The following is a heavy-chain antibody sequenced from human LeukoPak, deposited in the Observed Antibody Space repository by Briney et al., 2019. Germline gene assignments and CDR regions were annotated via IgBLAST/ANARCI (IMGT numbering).Heavy chain of an antibody. J-gene: IGHJ4*02. Sequence: PGGSLRLSCAASGFTVSSNYMSWVRQAPGKGLEWVSVIYSGGSTYYADSVKGRFTISRDNSKNTLYLQMNSLRAEDTAVYYCARGGPFRLGYCSSTSCSLDYWGQGTLVTVSS. D-gene: IGHD2-2*01. V-gene: IGHV3-53*01. CDR1: GFTVSSNY. CDR3: ARGGPFRLGYCSSTSCSLDY. CDR2: IYSGGST.